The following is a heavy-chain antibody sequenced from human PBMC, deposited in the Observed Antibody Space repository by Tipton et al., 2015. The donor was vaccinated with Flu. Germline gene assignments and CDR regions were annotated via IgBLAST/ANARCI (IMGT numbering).Heavy chain of an antibody. D-gene: IGHD3-10*02. CDR1: GYSIRSGYY. V-gene: IGHV4-38-2*01. CDR3: ARLSYYDVDLKNFYFDY. J-gene: IGHJ4*02. CDR2: IYHSGTT. Sequence: TLSLTCAISGYSIRSGYYWGWIRQPPGKGLEWIGSIYHSGTTYYNPSLKSRVTISVDTSKSQFSLMLRSVTAADTAVYYCARLSYYDVDLKNFYFDYWGQGALVTVSS.